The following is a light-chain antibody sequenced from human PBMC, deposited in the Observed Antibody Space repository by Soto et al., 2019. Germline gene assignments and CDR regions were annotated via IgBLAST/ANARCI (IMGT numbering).Light chain of an antibody. V-gene: IGKV3D-20*02. CDR2: GAS. CDR3: QQRSNWPSIT. Sequence: EIVLTQSPDTLSLSPAVPATLSCRALQSVSSSYLAWYQQKPGQAPRLLIYGASSRATGIPDRFSGSGSGTDFTLTINSLEPEDFAVYYCQQRSNWPSITFGQGTRLEIK. CDR1: QSVSSSY. J-gene: IGKJ5*01.